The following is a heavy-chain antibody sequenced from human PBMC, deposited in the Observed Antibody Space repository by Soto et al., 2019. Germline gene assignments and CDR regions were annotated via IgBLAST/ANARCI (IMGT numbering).Heavy chain of an antibody. CDR3: ARDGHGMDV. J-gene: IGHJ6*02. Sequence: SETLSLTGPVSGCSVSTGSYDWSWIRQPPGKGLEWIGKIFFTGSAHYNPSLRNRVTMSVDTSKDQFSLTLTSVTAADTAVYYCARDGHGMDVWGQGTTVTVSS. CDR2: IFFTGSA. CDR1: GCSVSTGSYD. V-gene: IGHV4-61*01.